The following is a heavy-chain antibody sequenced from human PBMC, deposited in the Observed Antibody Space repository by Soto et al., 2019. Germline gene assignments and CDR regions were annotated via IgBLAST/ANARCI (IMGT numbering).Heavy chain of an antibody. J-gene: IGHJ6*03. CDR1: GWSFSGYY. CDR3: ARGVYYGDYLSGPVRYYYYYMDV. Sequence: SETLSLTCAVYGWSFSGYYWSWIRQPPGKGLEWIGEINHSGSTNYNPSLKSRVTISVDTSKNQFSLKLSSVTAADTAVYYCARGVYYGDYLSGPVRYYYYYMDVWGKGTTVTVSS. CDR2: INHSGST. V-gene: IGHV4-34*01. D-gene: IGHD4-17*01.